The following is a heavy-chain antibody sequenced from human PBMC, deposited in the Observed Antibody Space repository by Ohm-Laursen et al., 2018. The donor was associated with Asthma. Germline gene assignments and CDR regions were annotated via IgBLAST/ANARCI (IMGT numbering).Heavy chain of an antibody. V-gene: IGHV4-31*11. J-gene: IGHJ4*02. CDR2: INYSGST. CDR1: GGSTSSGGYS. CDR3: ARSNDYGEYSDY. D-gene: IGHD4-17*01. Sequence: TLSLTCAVSGGSTSSGGYSWSWIRQPPGKGLEWIGYINYSGSTYYNPSLKSRLTISLDTSKNQFSVRLSSVTAADTAVYYCARSNDYGEYSDYWGQGTLVTVSS.